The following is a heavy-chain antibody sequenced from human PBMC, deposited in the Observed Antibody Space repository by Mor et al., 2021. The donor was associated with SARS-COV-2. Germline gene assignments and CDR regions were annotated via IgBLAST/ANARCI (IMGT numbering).Heavy chain of an antibody. CDR3: AFAGGVNYFDY. D-gene: IGHD2-21*01. V-gene: IGHV4-4*09. Sequence: NPSLKSRVTISVDTSKSQFSLKLNSVTAADTAVYYCAFAGGVNYFDYWGQGTLVTVSS. J-gene: IGHJ4*02.